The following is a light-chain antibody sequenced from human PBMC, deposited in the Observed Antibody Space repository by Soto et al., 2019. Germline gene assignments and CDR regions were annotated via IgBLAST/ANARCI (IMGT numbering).Light chain of an antibody. Sequence: DIQMTPSPSSLSASVGDRVTITCRASQSISSDLNWYQQKPGKAPKLLIYAASSLQSGVPSRFSGSGSGTDFTLTISSLQPEEFATYYCQQSYSTPLTFGGGTKVEIQ. V-gene: IGKV1-39*01. CDR3: QQSYSTPLT. J-gene: IGKJ4*01. CDR2: AAS. CDR1: QSISSD.